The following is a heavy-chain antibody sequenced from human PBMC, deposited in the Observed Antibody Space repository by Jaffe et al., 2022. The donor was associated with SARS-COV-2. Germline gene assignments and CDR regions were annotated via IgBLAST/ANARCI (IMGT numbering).Heavy chain of an antibody. CDR2: IRSKPNNYAT. V-gene: IGHV3-73*01. Sequence: EVQLVESGGGLVQPGGSLKLSCTTSGFTFSGSAMHWVRQASGKGLEWVGRIRSKPNNYATAYAASVKGRFTISRDDSKNTAYLQMNSLKTEDTAVYYCTVVTAMTTAAYWGQGTLVTVSS. J-gene: IGHJ4*02. CDR1: GFTFSGSA. D-gene: IGHD2-21*02. CDR3: TVVTAMTTAAY.